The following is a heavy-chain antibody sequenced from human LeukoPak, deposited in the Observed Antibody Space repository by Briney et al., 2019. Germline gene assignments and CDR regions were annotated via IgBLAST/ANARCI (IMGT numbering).Heavy chain of an antibody. J-gene: IGHJ4*02. D-gene: IGHD3-9*01. Sequence: ASVKVSCKASGYTFTSYGISWVRQAPGQGLEWMGWISAYNGNTNYAQKLQGRVTMTTDTSTSTAYMELRSLRSDDTAVYYCGRGLGIRYFDWLLFYWGQGTLVTVSS. CDR1: GYTFTSYG. CDR2: ISAYNGNT. V-gene: IGHV1-18*01. CDR3: GRGLGIRYFDWLLFY.